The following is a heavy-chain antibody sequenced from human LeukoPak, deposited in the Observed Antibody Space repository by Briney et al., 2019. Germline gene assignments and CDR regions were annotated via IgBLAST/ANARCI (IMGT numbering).Heavy chain of an antibody. V-gene: IGHV3-11*01. J-gene: IGHJ6*02. CDR3: AGGAGRFYYYGMDV. Sequence: GGSLRLSCAASGFTFSDYYMSWVRQAPGKGLEWVSYISTAGSHIYHADSVKGRFTISRDNAKNSLYLQMNSLRAEDTAVYYCAGGAGRFYYYGMDVWGQGTTVTISS. CDR1: GFTFSDYY. CDR2: ISTAGSHI. D-gene: IGHD1-26*01.